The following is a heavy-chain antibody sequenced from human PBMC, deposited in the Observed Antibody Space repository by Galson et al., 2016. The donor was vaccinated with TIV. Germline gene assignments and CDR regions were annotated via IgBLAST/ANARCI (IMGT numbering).Heavy chain of an antibody. Sequence: SLRLSCAGSGFSLSDYAMTWVRQAPGKGLEWVSDISGRGGTTHYADSVKGRFTISRDNSKNTLYLHMSSLRAEDTALYYCARGPTTRRGYYGLDIWGQGTTVTVSS. V-gene: IGHV3-23*01. CDR2: ISGRGGTT. CDR3: ARGPTTRRGYYGLDI. CDR1: GFSLSDYA. J-gene: IGHJ6*02. D-gene: IGHD1-26*01.